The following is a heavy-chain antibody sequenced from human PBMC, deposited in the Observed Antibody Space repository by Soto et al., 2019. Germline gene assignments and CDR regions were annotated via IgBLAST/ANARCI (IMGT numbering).Heavy chain of an antibody. CDR3: ARDFGHGYYLDY. Sequence: GSLRLSCVASGFSFSNYNMNWVRQAPGKGLEWVSYITDSSDTVHYADSVRGRFTISRDNAESSLYLQMNSLRDEDTAVYFCARDFGHGYYLDYWGRGXLVTVYS. CDR1: GFSFSNYN. V-gene: IGHV3-48*02. CDR2: ITDSSDTV. D-gene: IGHD3-3*01. J-gene: IGHJ4*02.